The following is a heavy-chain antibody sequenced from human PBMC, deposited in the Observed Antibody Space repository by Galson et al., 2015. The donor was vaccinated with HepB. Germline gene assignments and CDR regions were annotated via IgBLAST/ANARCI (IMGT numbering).Heavy chain of an antibody. CDR3: TRDRTSMVKIYYYYYGMDV. CDR1: GFTFSSYW. Sequence: SLRLSCAASGFTFSSYWMSWVRQAPGKGLEWVANIKQDGSEKYYVDSVKGRFTISRDDSKSIAYLQMNSLKTEDTAVYYCTRDRTSMVKIYYYYYGMDVWGQGTTVTVSS. D-gene: IGHD5-18*01. V-gene: IGHV3-7*03. J-gene: IGHJ6*02. CDR2: IKQDGSEK.